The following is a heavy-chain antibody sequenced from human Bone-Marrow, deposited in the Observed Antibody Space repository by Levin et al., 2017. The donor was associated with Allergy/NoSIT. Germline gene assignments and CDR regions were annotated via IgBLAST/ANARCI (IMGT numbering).Heavy chain of an antibody. Sequence: GGSLRLSCAASGFTFSSYAMSWVRQAPGKGLEWVSAISGSGGSTYYADSVKGRFTISRDNSKNTLYLQMNSLRAEDTAVYYCAKDQGVGGYYGSGSCSDYWGQGTLVTVSS. V-gene: IGHV3-23*01. D-gene: IGHD3-10*01. CDR2: ISGSGGST. CDR3: AKDQGVGGYYGSGSCSDY. CDR1: GFTFSSYA. J-gene: IGHJ4*02.